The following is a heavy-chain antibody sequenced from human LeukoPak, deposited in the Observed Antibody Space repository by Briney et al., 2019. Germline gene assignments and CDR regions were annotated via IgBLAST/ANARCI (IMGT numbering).Heavy chain of an antibody. D-gene: IGHD3-10*01. J-gene: IGHJ6*03. CDR1: GGSISDYF. CDR3: ASGREFLYYYMDV. CDR2: VFYNGST. V-gene: IGHV4-59*08. Sequence: SETLSLTCTVSGGSISDYFWSWIRQPPGKGLEWVGYVFYNGSTNYNPSLKSRVTISVDTSKNQFSLKLSSVTAADTAVYYCASGREFLYYYMDVWGKGTTVTVSS.